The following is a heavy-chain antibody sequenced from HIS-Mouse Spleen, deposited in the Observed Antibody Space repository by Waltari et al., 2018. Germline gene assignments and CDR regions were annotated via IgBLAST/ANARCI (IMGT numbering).Heavy chain of an antibody. D-gene: IGHD5-18*01. V-gene: IGHV3-33*01. CDR2: IWYDGSNK. Sequence: QVQLVESGGGVVQPGRSLRLSCAASGFTFSSYGMHWVRQAPGKGLEGVAVIWYDGSNKYYADSVKGRFTSSRDNSKNTLYLQMNSLRAEDTAVYYCARDRGYSYGHFDYWGQGTLVTVSS. J-gene: IGHJ4*02. CDR1: GFTFSSYG. CDR3: ARDRGYSYGHFDY.